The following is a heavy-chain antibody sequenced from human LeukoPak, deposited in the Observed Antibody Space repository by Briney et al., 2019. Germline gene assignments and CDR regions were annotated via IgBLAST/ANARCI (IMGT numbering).Heavy chain of an antibody. D-gene: IGHD5-24*01. CDR2: ISYSGST. V-gene: IGHV4-39*07. CDR1: GDSVSSNNYC. CDR3: ARVELGRYFDY. J-gene: IGHJ4*02. Sequence: PSETLSLTCTVSGDSVSSNNYCWGCIRQPPGKGLEWIGTISYSGSTYYNPSLKSRVTISVDTSKNQFSLKLSSVTAADTAVYYCARVELGRYFDYWGQGTLVTVSS.